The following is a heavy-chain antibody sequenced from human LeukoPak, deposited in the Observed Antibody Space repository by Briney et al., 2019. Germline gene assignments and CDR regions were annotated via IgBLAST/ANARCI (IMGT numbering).Heavy chain of an antibody. CDR2: ISAYNGNT. V-gene: IGHV1-18*04. CDR1: GYTFTSYV. J-gene: IGHJ3*02. D-gene: IGHD2-2*01. Sequence: ASVKVSCKASGYTFTSYVISWVRQAPGQGLEWMGWISAYNGNTKYAQKLQGKVTMTTDTSTSTAYMELRSLRSDDTAVYYCARAPLSIVVVPAANAFDIWGQGTMVTVSS. CDR3: ARAPLSIVVVPAANAFDI.